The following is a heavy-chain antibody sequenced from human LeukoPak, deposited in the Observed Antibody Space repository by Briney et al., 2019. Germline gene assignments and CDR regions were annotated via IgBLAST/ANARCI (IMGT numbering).Heavy chain of an antibody. J-gene: IGHJ4*02. CDR3: AKANDYGGNTGFDY. Sequence: PGGSLRLSCAASGITFSTYAMNWVRQAPGKGLEWVANINQDGSEKYYVDSVKGRFTISRDNAKNSLYLQMNSLRAEDTAVYYCAKANDYGGNTGFDYWGQGTLVTVSS. D-gene: IGHD4-23*01. V-gene: IGHV3-7*03. CDR2: INQDGSEK. CDR1: GITFSTYA.